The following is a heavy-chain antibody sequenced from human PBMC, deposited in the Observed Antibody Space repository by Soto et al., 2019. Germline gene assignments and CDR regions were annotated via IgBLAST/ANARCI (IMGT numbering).Heavy chain of an antibody. CDR3: ARDYADFSGCIDP. CDR2: ISFDGSET. CDR1: GFSFSSYA. Sequence: QVQLVESGGGVVQPGRSLRLSCAASGFSFSSYAMHWVRQAPGKGLQWVAVISFDGSETYYADSVKGRFTISRDNSKNTLFLQMNSLRPDDTAVYYCARDYADFSGCIDPLGQGTLVTVAS. D-gene: IGHD4-17*01. J-gene: IGHJ5*02. V-gene: IGHV3-30-3*01.